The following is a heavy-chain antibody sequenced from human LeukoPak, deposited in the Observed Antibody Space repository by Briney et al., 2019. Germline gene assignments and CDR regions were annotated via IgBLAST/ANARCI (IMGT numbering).Heavy chain of an antibody. CDR3: AKDDAWGRYKD. CDR2: TIPIVGLT. J-gene: IGHJ1*01. Sequence: PRGSLRPSCAPSGFTLTSHGVNWVRQAPGEGMGWVSGTIPIVGLTYYTDSVKGRFTISRDNTKNTVSLQMNSLRGEDTAVYCGAKDDAWGRYKDWGQGTLVTVSS. D-gene: IGHD3-16*01. CDR1: GFTLTSHG. V-gene: IGHV3-23*01.